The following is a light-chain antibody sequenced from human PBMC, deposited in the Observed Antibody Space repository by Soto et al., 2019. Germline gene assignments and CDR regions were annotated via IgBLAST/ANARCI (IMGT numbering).Light chain of an antibody. Sequence: QSVLTQPPSASGTPGQRVTISCSGSNCNVGNNTVNWYQQFPGTSPRLLIDGNDQRPSGVPDRFSGSNSANSTSPAISGLKSEDEDDDYCAAWDDGLNGLLFGGGTKLTVL. CDR2: GND. V-gene: IGLV1-44*01. CDR3: AAWDDGLNGLL. J-gene: IGLJ3*02. CDR1: NCNVGNNT.